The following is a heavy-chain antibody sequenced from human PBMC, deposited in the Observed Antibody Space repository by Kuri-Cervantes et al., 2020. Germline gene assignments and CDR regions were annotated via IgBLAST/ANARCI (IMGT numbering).Heavy chain of an antibody. J-gene: IGHJ4*02. Sequence: SLKISCAASGFTFSSYSMNWVRQAPGKGLEWVSSISWNSGTIGYADSVKGRFTISRDNAKNSLYLQMNSLRAEDTALYYCAKGAYYDSGGYFDYWGQGALVTVSS. CDR1: GFTFSSYS. D-gene: IGHD3-22*01. V-gene: IGHV3-9*01. CDR3: AKGAYYDSGGYFDY. CDR2: ISWNSGTI.